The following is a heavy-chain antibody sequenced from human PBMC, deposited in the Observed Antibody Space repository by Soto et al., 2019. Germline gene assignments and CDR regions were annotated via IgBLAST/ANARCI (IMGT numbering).Heavy chain of an antibody. Sequence: GGSLRLSCAASGFTFSSYGMHWVRQAPGKGLEWVAVIWYDGSNKYYADSVKGRFTISRDNSKNTLYLQMNSLRAEDTAVYYCARGYYESSDYFVGSPIFDYWGQGSLVTVSS. J-gene: IGHJ4*02. CDR1: GFTFSSYG. V-gene: IGHV3-33*01. CDR3: ARGYYESSDYFVGSPIFDY. CDR2: IWYDGSNK. D-gene: IGHD3-22*01.